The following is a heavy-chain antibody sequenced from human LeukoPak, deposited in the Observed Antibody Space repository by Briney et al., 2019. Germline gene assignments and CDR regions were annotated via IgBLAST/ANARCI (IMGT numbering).Heavy chain of an antibody. V-gene: IGHV3-49*04. J-gene: IGHJ3*02. CDR3: TRERAGSQNAFDI. CDR1: GFTFGDYA. CDR2: IRSKAYGGTT. Sequence: GGSLRLSCTASGFTFGDYAMSWVRQAPGRGLEWVGFIRSKAYGGTTEYAASVKGRFTIPRDDSKSIAYLQMNSLKTEDTAVYYCTRERAGSQNAFDIWGQGTMVTVSS. D-gene: IGHD3-10*01.